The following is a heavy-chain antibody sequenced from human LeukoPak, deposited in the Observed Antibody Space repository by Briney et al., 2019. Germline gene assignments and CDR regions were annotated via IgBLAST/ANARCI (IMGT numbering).Heavy chain of an antibody. CDR3: VRESGWGLPHAFDL. J-gene: IGHJ3*01. CDR1: GFTFSSYA. D-gene: IGHD3-3*01. Sequence: GGSLRLSCAASGFTFSSYAMHWVRQAPGKGLEWVTLISYDGRKIYYADSVKGRFTISRDNSKNTLYLQMDSLRAEDTAVYYCVRESGWGLPHAFDLWGQGTMATVSA. V-gene: IGHV3-30*04. CDR2: ISYDGRKI.